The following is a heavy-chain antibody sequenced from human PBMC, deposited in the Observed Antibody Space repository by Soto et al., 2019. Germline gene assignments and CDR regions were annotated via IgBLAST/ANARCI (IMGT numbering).Heavy chain of an antibody. CDR1: GYSFAGYW. D-gene: IGHD3-22*01. V-gene: IGHV5-10-1*01. CDR3: ARQIYDSDTGPNFQYYFDS. J-gene: IGHJ4*02. CDR2: IDPSDSQT. Sequence: GESMKISCKGSGYSFAGYWITWVRQKPGKGLEWMGRIDPSDSQTYYSPSFRGHVTISVTKSITTVFLQWSSLRASDTAMYYCARQIYDSDTGPNFQYYFDSWGQGTPVTVSS.